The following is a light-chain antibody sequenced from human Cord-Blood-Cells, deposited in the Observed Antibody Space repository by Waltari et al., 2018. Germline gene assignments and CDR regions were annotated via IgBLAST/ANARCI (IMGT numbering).Light chain of an antibody. CDR1: QSVSSSY. CDR2: GAS. Sequence: EIVLPHSPGTLSLSPGERATLSCRASQSVSSSYLAWYQQKPGQAPRLLIYGASSRATGIPDRFSGSGSGTDCTLTISRLEPEDFAVYYCQQYGSSVWTFGQGTKVEIK. V-gene: IGKV3-20*01. J-gene: IGKJ1*01. CDR3: QQYGSSVWT.